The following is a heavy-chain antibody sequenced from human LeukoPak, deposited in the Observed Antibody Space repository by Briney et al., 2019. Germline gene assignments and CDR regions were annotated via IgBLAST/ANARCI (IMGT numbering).Heavy chain of an antibody. D-gene: IGHD3-22*01. V-gene: IGHV4-59*01. CDR2: IYYSGST. CDR3: ARVGDSSGYLSYYFDY. J-gene: IGHJ4*02. Sequence: SETLSLTCAVYGGSFSGYYWSWIRQPPGKGLEWIGYIYYSGSTNYNPSLKSRVTISVDTSKNQFSLKLSSVTAADTAVYYCARVGDSSGYLSYYFDYWGQGTLVTVSS. CDR1: GGSFSGYY.